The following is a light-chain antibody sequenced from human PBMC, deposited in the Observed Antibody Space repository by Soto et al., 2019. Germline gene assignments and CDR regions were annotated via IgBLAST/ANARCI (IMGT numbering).Light chain of an antibody. CDR1: SSDVGSYNL. Sequence: SVLTQPASVSGSLDKSITISYTGTSSDVGSYNLVSWYQQHPGKAPKLMIYEGSKRPSGVSNRFSASKSGNTASLPISGLQAEDEADYYCCSYAGSSTYDFGTGTKVTVL. CDR3: CSYAGSSTYD. V-gene: IGLV2-23*01. CDR2: EGS. J-gene: IGLJ1*01.